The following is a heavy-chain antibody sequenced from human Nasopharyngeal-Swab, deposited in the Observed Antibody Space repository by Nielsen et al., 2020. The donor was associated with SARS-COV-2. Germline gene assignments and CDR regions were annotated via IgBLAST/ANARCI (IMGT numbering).Heavy chain of an antibody. J-gene: IGHJ4*02. CDR2: IYYSGST. V-gene: IGHV4-39*07. CDR3: ARVVATMVRGVIRVAKYYFDY. CDR1: GGSISSSSYY. Sequence: SETLSLTCTVSGGSISSSSYYWGWIRQPPGKGLEWIGSIYYSGSTYYNPSLKSRVTISVDTSKNQFSPKLSSVTAADTAVYYCARVVATMVRGVIRVAKYYFDYWGQGTLVTVSS. D-gene: IGHD3-10*01.